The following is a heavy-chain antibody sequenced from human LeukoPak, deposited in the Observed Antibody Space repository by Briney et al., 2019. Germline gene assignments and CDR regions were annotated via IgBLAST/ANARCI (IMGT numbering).Heavy chain of an antibody. V-gene: IGHV4-59*01. J-gene: IGHJ4*02. CDR1: GGSINVYY. D-gene: IGHD2-15*01. CDR2: IHYSGST. CDR3: ARGSCSAGSFYQVDN. Sequence: SETLSLTSTLSGGSINVYYWNWIRQPPGKGLEWIGYIHYSGSTNYSPSLKSRVTISIDTSKNQFSLKLSSVTAADTAVYYCARGSCSAGSFYQVDNWGQGTLVTVSS.